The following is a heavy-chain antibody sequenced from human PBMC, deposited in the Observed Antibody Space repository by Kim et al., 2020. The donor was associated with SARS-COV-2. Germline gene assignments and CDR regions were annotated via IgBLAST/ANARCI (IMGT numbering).Heavy chain of an antibody. V-gene: IGHV4-59*01. Sequence: YHPSVESRVTISVETSTNQFSLKLSSVTGADTAVYYCARDRGQVGRYFDFWGQGTLVTVSS. CDR3: ARDRGQVGRYFDF. J-gene: IGHJ4*02. D-gene: IGHD2-2*01.